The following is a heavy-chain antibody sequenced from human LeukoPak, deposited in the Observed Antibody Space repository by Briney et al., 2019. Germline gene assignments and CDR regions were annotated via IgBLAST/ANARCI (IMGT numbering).Heavy chain of an antibody. V-gene: IGHV4-38-2*02. Sequence: SETLSLTCTVSGYSISSGHYWGWIRQPPGKGLEWIGSIYYSGSTYYNPSLKSRVTISVDTSKNQFSLKLSSVTAADTAVYYCARHDYGDSNWFDPWGQGTLVTVSS. D-gene: IGHD4-17*01. CDR1: GYSISSGHY. CDR3: ARHDYGDSNWFDP. CDR2: IYYSGST. J-gene: IGHJ5*02.